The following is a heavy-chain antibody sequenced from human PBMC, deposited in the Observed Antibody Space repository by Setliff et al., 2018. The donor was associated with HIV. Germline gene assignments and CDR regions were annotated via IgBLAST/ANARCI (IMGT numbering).Heavy chain of an antibody. CDR3: ARDPYPYFDYGDWYFDL. D-gene: IGHD4-17*01. Sequence: GGSLRLSCAASGFTFSSYWMSWVRQAPGKGLEWVGRIKSKTDGGTTDYATPVKGRFTISRDDSKTTVYLQMNSLRAEDTAVYYCARDPYPYFDYGDWYFDLWGRGTLVTVSS. J-gene: IGHJ2*01. V-gene: IGHV3-15*01. CDR1: GFTFSSYW. CDR2: IKSKTDGGTT.